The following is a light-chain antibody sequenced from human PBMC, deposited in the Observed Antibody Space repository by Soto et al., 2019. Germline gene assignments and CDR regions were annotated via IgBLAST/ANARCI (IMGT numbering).Light chain of an antibody. V-gene: IGKV3-20*01. CDR1: HSVSSTY. Sequence: EIVLTQSPGTLSLSPGERATLSCRASHSVSSTYLAWYQQRPGQAPRLLIYGTSSRATGIPDRFSGSGSGTDFTLTISSLEPEDFAVYYCQQYNTWPLITFGPGTRLEIK. J-gene: IGKJ5*01. CDR2: GTS. CDR3: QQYNTWPLIT.